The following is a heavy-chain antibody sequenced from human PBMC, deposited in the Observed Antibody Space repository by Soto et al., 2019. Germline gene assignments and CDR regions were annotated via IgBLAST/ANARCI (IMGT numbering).Heavy chain of an antibody. CDR1: GFSLSTSGMC. V-gene: IGHV2-70*01. CDR2: IDWDDDK. CDR3: ARLSITMVRGAVYGMDV. J-gene: IGHJ6*02. Sequence: SGPTLVNPTQTLTLTCTFSGFSLSTSGMCVSWIRQPPGKALEWLALIDWDDDKYYSTSLKTRLTISKDTSKNQVVLTMTNMDPVDTATYYCARLSITMVRGAVYGMDVWGQGTTVTVPS. D-gene: IGHD3-10*01.